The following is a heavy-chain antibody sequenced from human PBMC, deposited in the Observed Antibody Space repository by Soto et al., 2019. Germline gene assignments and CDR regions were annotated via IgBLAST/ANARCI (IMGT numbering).Heavy chain of an antibody. D-gene: IGHD3-16*02. CDR2: ITNRGGVT. J-gene: IGHJ4*02. V-gene: IGHV3-23*01. CDR1: GFTFKNYG. CDR3: AKLSLMITCGGPIVN. Sequence: EVQLLESGGGLVQPGGSLRLSCAASGFTFKNYGMSWVRQAQGKGLEWVSSITNRGGVTDYADSVKGRFTISRDKSNNSLYLDMDSLGVEDTATYYCAKLSLMITCGGPIVNWGQGTLVTVSS.